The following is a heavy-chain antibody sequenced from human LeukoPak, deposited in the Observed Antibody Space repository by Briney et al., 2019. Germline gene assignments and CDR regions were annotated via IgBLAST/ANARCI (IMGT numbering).Heavy chain of an antibody. J-gene: IGHJ4*02. D-gene: IGHD3-22*01. V-gene: IGHV3-7*04. CDR3: ARGLVYDSSGPYFDY. CDR1: VFTFSICC. CDR2: INQDGSEK. Sequence: GGCLRLSSAASVFTFSICCMSCVPAALGKGLEWVANINQDGSEKYCMDSVKGRFSISRDNAKNSLYLQMNSMRAEDTAGYFCARGLVYDSSGPYFDYWGQGTLVTVSP.